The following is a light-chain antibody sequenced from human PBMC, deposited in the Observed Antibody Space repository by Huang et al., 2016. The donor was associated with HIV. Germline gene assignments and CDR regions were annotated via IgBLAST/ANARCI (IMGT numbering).Light chain of an antibody. CDR1: QSVSSN. J-gene: IGKJ1*01. CDR2: CAS. Sequence: EIVMTQSPAPLSVSPGERATLSCRASQSVSSNLAWYQQKPGQAPRLLIYCASTRATGLPARFSGSGSGTEFTLTISSLQSEDFALYYCQQYNNWPPPPTFGQGTKVEIK. CDR3: QQYNNWPPPPT. V-gene: IGKV3-15*01.